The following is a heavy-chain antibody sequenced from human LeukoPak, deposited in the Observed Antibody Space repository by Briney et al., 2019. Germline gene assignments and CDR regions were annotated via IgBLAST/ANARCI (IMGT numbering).Heavy chain of an antibody. CDR3: ARGGYSDRNFLGDY. V-gene: IGHV3-21*01. CDR2: ISSSGSNI. CDR1: GFTFSSYT. D-gene: IGHD3-22*01. J-gene: IGHJ4*02. Sequence: PGGSLRLSCAASGFTFSSYTMNWVRQAPGKGLEWGSSISSSGSNIFFADSVKGRFTISRDNAQNSLYLQVDSLSAEDTAVYYCARGGYSDRNFLGDYWGQGTLVTVSS.